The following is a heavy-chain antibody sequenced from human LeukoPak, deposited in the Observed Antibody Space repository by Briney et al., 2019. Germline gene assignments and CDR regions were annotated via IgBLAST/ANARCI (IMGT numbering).Heavy chain of an antibody. CDR1: GGSIESYY. Sequence: SETLSLTCSVSGGSIESYYWSWIRQPPGKGLEFIGYIAASGTTKHNPSHKSRVTLSMDTSKNQFSLKLRSVTAADTAVYFCARFPHFEGFDYWGQGTQVIVSS. CDR3: ARFPHFEGFDY. J-gene: IGHJ4*02. CDR2: IAASGTT. D-gene: IGHD3-9*01. V-gene: IGHV4-4*08.